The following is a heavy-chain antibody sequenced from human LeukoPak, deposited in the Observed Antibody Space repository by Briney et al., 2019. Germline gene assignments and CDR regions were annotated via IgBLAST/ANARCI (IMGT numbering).Heavy chain of an antibody. D-gene: IGHD4-17*01. V-gene: IGHV1-58*02. Sequence: ASVKVSCKASGFTFTSSAMQWVRQARGQRLEWIGWIVVGSGNTNYAQKFQERVTITRDMSTSTAYTELSSLRSEDTAVYYCAADDPDYGDQGNWGQGTLVTVSS. J-gene: IGHJ4*02. CDR1: GFTFTSSA. CDR2: IVVGSGNT. CDR3: AADDPDYGDQGN.